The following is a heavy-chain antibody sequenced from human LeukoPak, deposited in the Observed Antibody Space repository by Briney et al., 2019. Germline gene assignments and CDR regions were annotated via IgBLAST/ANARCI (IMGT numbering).Heavy chain of an antibody. J-gene: IGHJ4*02. D-gene: IGHD3-22*01. Sequence: GASVNVSCKASGGIFSSNAISWVRQAAGQGLEGMGRIIPILGIANYAQKFQGRVTITADKSTSTAYMELSSLRSEDTAVYYCAREPSLPYYYDSSGYFDYWGQGTLVTVSS. CDR3: AREPSLPYYYDSSGYFDY. CDR2: IIPILGIA. CDR1: GGIFSSNA. V-gene: IGHV1-69*04.